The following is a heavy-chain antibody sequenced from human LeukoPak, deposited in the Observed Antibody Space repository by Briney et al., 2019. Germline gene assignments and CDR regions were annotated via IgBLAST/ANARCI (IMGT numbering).Heavy chain of an antibody. CDR1: GGSFSSYY. CDR3: ARDKAGVIFDY. J-gene: IGHJ4*02. V-gene: IGHV4-4*08. CDR2: IYTSGST. Sequence: PSETLSLTCAVYGGSFSSYYWGWIRQPPGKGLEWIGRIYTSGSTNYNPSLKSRVTISVDTSKNQFSLKLSSVTAADTAVYYCARDKAGVIFDYWGQGTLVTVSS. D-gene: IGHD2/OR15-2a*01.